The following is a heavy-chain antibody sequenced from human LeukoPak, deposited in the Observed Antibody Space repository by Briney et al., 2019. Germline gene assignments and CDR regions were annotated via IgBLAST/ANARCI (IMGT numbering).Heavy chain of an antibody. CDR1: GFTFSSYW. D-gene: IGHD2-2*01. CDR2: INSDGSST. CDR3: ARGRVVVVPAAMSHLDGMDV. Sequence: TGGSLRLSCAASGFTFSSYWMHWVRQAPGKGLVWVSRINSDGSSTSYADSVKGRFTISRDNAKNTLYLQMNGLRAEDTAVYYCARGRVVVVPAAMSHLDGMDVWGQGTTVTVSS. J-gene: IGHJ6*02. V-gene: IGHV3-74*01.